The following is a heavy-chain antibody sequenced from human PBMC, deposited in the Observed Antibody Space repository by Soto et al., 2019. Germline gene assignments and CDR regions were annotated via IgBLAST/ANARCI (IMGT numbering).Heavy chain of an antibody. CDR1: GYTFTSYY. D-gene: IGHD3-22*01. J-gene: IGHJ4*02. CDR3: ARGDSITMIVVVINYFGY. Sequence: GASVKVSCKASGYTFTSYYMPWVRQAPGQGLEWMGIINPSGGSTSYAQKFQGRVTMTRDTSTSTVYMELSSLRSEDTAVYYCARGDSITMIVVVINYFGYWGQGTLVTVSS. V-gene: IGHV1-46*01. CDR2: INPSGGST.